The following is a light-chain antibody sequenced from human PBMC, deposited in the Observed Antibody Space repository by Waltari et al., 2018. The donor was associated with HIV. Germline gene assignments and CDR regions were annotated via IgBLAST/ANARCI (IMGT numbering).Light chain of an antibody. CDR2: LGS. CDR1: QSLLHGNGYNY. Sequence: DIVLTQSPLSLPVTPGEPASIPCSSSQSLLHGNGYNYVDWYLQKPGQSPQLLIYLGSNRASGVPDRFSGSGSGTDFTLKIRRVEAEDVGVYYCMQARQTPQTFGQGTKVEIK. V-gene: IGKV2-28*01. CDR3: MQARQTPQT. J-gene: IGKJ1*01.